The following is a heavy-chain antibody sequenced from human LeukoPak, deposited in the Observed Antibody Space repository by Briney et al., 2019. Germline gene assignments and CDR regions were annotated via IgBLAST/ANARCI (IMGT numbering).Heavy chain of an antibody. V-gene: IGHV3-21*01. CDR1: GFTFSTYS. CDR2: ISSSSGYI. D-gene: IGHD2-2*01. J-gene: IGHJ3*02. CDR3: AGGSLLWGAFDI. Sequence: GGSLRLSCAASGFTFSTYSMNWARQAPGKGLEWVSSISSSSGYIYYADSVKGRFTISRDNAKNSLYLQMNSLRAEDTAVYYCAGGSLLWGAFDIWGQGTMVTVSS.